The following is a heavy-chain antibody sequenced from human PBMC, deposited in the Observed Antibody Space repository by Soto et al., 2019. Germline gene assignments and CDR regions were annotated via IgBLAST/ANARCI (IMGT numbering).Heavy chain of an antibody. J-gene: IGHJ3*02. CDR1: GFTFSSYW. V-gene: IGHV3-7*01. CDR2: IKQDGSEK. Sequence: GGSLRLSCAASGFTFSSYWMSWVRQAPGKGLEWVANIKQDGSEKYYVDSVKGRFTISRDNAKNSLYLQMNSLRAEDTAVYYCARYSSSWSPDAFDIWGQGTMVTVS. CDR3: ARYSSSWSPDAFDI. D-gene: IGHD6-13*01.